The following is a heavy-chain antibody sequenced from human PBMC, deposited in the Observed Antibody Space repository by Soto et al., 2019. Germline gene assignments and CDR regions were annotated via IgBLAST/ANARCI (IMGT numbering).Heavy chain of an antibody. CDR2: IKSKTDGGTT. CDR3: WVTIYGVVMSDYYYGMDV. V-gene: IGHV3-15*07. D-gene: IGHD3-3*01. J-gene: IGHJ6*02. CDR1: GFTFSNAW. Sequence: GGSLRLSCAASGFTFSNAWMNWVRQAPGKGLEWVGRIKSKTDGGTTDYAAPVKGRFTISRDDSKNTLYLQMNSLRTEDTAVYYCWVTIYGVVMSDYYYGMDVWGQGTTVTVSS.